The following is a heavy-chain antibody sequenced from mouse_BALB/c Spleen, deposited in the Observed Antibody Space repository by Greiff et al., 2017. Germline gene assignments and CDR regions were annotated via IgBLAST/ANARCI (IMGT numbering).Heavy chain of an antibody. V-gene: IGHV5-17*02. D-gene: IGHD2-14*01. J-gene: IGHJ1*01. Sequence: EVQRVESGGGLVQPGGSRKLSCAASGFTFSSFGMHWVRQAPEKGLEWVAYISSGSSTIYYADTVKGRFTISRDNPKNTLFLQMTSLRSEDTAMYYCAREVRRGWYFDVWGAGTTVTVSS. CDR2: ISSGSSTI. CDR1: GFTFSSFG. CDR3: AREVRRGWYFDV.